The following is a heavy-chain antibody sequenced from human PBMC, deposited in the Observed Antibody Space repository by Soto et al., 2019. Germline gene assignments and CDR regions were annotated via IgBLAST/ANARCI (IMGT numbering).Heavy chain of an antibody. V-gene: IGHV3-11*03. J-gene: IGHJ4*02. CDR3: ARRSSGWYFDY. CDR1: GFTFSYYY. CDR2: ISSSTSHT. D-gene: IGHD6-19*01. Sequence: PGGSLILSCAVSGFTFSYYYMTWIRQAPGKGLEWVSYISSSTSHTNYADSVKGRFTISRDNSKNTLYLQMNSLRAEDTAVYYCARRSSGWYFDYWGQGTLVTVSS.